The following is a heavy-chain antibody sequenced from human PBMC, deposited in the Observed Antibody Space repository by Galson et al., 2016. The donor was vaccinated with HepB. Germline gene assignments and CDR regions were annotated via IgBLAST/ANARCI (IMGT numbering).Heavy chain of an antibody. D-gene: IGHD2-2*01. V-gene: IGHV3-21*04. CDR1: GFTFSNYG. CDR2: ISRTGTHI. Sequence: SLRLSCAASGFTFSNYGMHWVRQAPGKGLEWVSFISRTGTHIYYANSVKGRFTISRDNANNSLYLQMNSLRVEDTAVYYCAHAPNLYYFDNWGQGTLVTASS. J-gene: IGHJ4*02. CDR3: AHAPNLYYFDN.